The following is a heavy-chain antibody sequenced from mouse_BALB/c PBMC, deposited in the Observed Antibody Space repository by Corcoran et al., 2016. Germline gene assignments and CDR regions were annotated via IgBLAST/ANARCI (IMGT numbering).Heavy chain of an antibody. CDR2: IYPGSGST. J-gene: IGHJ2*01. Sequence: QVQLQQSRPELVKPGASVKLSCKASGYTFTDYVIRWVKQRTGQGLEWIGEIYPGSGSTYYNEKFKGKATLTADKSSNTAYMQLSSLTSEDSAVYFCARGNYYGSSLFDYWGQGTTLTVSS. V-gene: IGHV1-81*01. D-gene: IGHD1-1*01. CDR1: GYTFTDYV. CDR3: ARGNYYGSSLFDY.